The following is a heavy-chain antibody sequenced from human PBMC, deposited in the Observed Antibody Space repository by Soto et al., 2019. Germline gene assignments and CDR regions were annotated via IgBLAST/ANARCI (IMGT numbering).Heavy chain of an antibody. J-gene: IGHJ6*02. CDR2: INHSGST. V-gene: IGHV4-34*02. CDR3: ARERRVVMVYRSYGMDV. CDR1: GGSFTNYY. D-gene: IGHD2-15*01. Sequence: QAQLQQWGAGLVKPSETLSLTCGVSGGSFTNYYWSWIRQPPGKGLEWIGEINHSGSTNYNPSLKSRITISVDTSKRQFPLNLSSVTAADTAVYYCARERRVVMVYRSYGMDVWGQGTTVTVSS.